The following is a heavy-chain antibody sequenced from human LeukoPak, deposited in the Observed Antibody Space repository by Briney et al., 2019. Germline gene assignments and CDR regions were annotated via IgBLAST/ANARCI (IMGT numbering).Heavy chain of an antibody. D-gene: IGHD1-1*01. CDR2: ISDSGGST. CDR3: AKDRGWNDVGFFFDY. V-gene: IGHV3-23*01. Sequence: PGGSLRLSCAASGFTFSSYAMSWVRQAPGKGLQWVASISDSGGSTFYADSVKGRFTISRDNTKNTLYLLMNSLRAEDTDVYYCAKDRGWNDVGFFFDYWGQGTLVTVSS. J-gene: IGHJ4*02. CDR1: GFTFSSYA.